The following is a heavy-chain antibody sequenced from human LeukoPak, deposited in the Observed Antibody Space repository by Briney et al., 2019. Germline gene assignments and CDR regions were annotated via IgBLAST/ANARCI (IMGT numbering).Heavy chain of an antibody. Sequence: GGPLRLSRASSGFTLSRYPMSWVRPPRGKGLEWVSAISCSRGSTYYDDSVKGRVTIFRYHSRNLLYLQMNGLRAQDTAVYYCAKDMQKLVGGAFDIWGQGTMVTVSS. CDR2: ISCSRGST. D-gene: IGHD6-13*01. CDR1: GFTLSRYP. J-gene: IGHJ3*02. V-gene: IGHV3-23*01. CDR3: AKDMQKLVGGAFDI.